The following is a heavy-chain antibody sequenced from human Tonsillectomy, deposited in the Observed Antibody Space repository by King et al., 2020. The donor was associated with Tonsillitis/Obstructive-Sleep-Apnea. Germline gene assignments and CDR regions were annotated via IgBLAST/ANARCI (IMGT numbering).Heavy chain of an antibody. CDR1: GYSFSNYW. D-gene: IGHD1-26*01. CDR3: ARLGPLSGNYGGDY. V-gene: IGHV5-51*04. CDR2: IYPGDSDT. J-gene: IGHJ4*02. Sequence: EVQLVQSGAEVKKPGESLKISCKGSGYSFSNYWIGWVRQMPGKGLAWMGIIYPGDSDTRYSPSFHGQVTISVDKPISTAYLQWSSLKASDTAMYYCARLGPLSGNYGGDYWGQGTLVTVSS.